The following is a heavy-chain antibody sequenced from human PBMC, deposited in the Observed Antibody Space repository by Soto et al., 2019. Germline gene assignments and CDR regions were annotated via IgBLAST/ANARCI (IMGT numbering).Heavy chain of an antibody. CDR2: ISAYNGNT. J-gene: IGHJ5*02. CDR3: ARSPPGPYCSGGSCYASWFDP. D-gene: IGHD2-15*01. V-gene: IGHV1-18*01. Sequence: QVQLVQSGAEVKKPGASVKVSCKASGYTFTSYGISWVRQAPGQGLEWMGRISAYNGNTNYAQKLQARVTMTTDTSTSTAYMELRSLRSDDTAVYYCARSPPGPYCSGGSCYASWFDPWGQGTLVTVSS. CDR1: GYTFTSYG.